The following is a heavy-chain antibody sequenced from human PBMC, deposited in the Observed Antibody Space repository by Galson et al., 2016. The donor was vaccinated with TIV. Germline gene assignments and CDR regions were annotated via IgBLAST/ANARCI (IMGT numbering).Heavy chain of an antibody. Sequence: SVKVSCKASGGTFSTYTLSWVRQAPGQGLEWMGRIIPILGMTNYAQKFQGRVTITADKSTSTAYMELSSLRSEDTAVYYCAGRDPSESPADYWGQGTLVTVSS. V-gene: IGHV1-69*02. CDR2: IIPILGMT. CDR1: GGTFSTYT. D-gene: IGHD2-2*01. J-gene: IGHJ4*02. CDR3: AGRDPSESPADY.